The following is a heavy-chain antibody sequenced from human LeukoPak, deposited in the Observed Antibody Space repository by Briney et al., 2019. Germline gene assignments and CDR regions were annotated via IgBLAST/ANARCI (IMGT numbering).Heavy chain of an antibody. D-gene: IGHD3-22*01. CDR1: GYSFTSYW. CDR2: IYPGDSDT. V-gene: IGHV5-51*01. CDR3: ARQEAPDYYDSSGFIDY. J-gene: IGHJ4*02. Sequence: GESLQISCKGSGYSFTSYWIGWVRQVPGKGLEWMGIIYPGDSDTRYSPSFQGQVTISADKSITTAYLQWSSLKASDTAMYYCARQEAPDYYDSSGFIDYWGQGTLVTVSS.